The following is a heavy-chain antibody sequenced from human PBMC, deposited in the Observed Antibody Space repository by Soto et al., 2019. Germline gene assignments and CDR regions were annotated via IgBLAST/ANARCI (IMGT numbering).Heavy chain of an antibody. V-gene: IGHV4-34*01. CDR3: ARGSYCTNGVCYIGIYYYYMDV. CDR2: INHSGST. D-gene: IGHD2-8*01. Sequence: SETLYLTCAVYGGSFSGYYWSWIRQPPGKGLEWIGEINHSGSTNYNPSLKSRVTISVDTSKNQFGQKMSSENAADTAVYYFARGSYCTNGVCYIGIYYYYMDVWGKGTTVS. CDR1: GGSFSGYY. J-gene: IGHJ6*03.